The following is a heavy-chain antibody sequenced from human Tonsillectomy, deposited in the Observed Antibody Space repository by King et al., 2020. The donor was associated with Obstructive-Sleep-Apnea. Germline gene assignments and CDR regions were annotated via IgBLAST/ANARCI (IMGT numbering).Heavy chain of an antibody. J-gene: IGHJ4*02. V-gene: IGHV3-15*01. Sequence: VQLVESGGGLVKPGGSLRLSCAGSGFTFSDAWMGWVRQVPGKGLEWIGRIKSNSEDGTADYTAPVKGRFTISRDDSKHTLYLLMSSLKTEDTAMYYCLTIFPSAYWGQGTLVTVSS. CDR1: GFTFSDAW. CDR3: LTIFPSAY. CDR2: IKSNSEDGTA. D-gene: IGHD3-3*01.